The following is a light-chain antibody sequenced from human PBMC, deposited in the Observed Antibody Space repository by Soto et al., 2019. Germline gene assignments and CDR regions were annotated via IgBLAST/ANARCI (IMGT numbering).Light chain of an antibody. CDR1: QSISNW. J-gene: IGKJ1*01. CDR3: QQYDTDST. Sequence: DIQMTQSPSTLPASVVDRVTMTCRASQSISNWLAWYQQISGKAPRLLIYKASDLESGVPSRFSGSGSGTEFTPTISSLQPDDFATYYCQQYDTDSTFGQGTKVDIK. V-gene: IGKV1-5*03. CDR2: KAS.